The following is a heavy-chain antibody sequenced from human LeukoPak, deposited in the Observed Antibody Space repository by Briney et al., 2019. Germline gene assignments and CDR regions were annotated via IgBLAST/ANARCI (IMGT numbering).Heavy chain of an antibody. CDR2: ISAYNGNT. Sequence: GASVKVSCKASGYTFTSYGISRVRQAPGQGLEWMGWISAYNGNTNYAQKLQGRVTMTTDTSTSTAYMELRSLRSDDTAVYYCARDRRFLEWLLPFDYWGQGTLVTVSS. J-gene: IGHJ4*02. V-gene: IGHV1-18*01. D-gene: IGHD3-3*01. CDR3: ARDRRFLEWLLPFDY. CDR1: GYTFTSYG.